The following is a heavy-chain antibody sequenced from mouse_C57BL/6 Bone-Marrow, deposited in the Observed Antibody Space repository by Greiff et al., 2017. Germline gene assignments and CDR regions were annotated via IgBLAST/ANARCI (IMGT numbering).Heavy chain of an antibody. D-gene: IGHD1-1*01. J-gene: IGHJ3*01. CDR3: ERDIYYYGSSYDWFDY. CDR1: GYTFTDYY. CDR2: INPNYGGT. V-gene: IGHV1-26*01. Sequence: EVQLQQSGPELVKPGASVKISCKASGYTFTDYYMNWVKQSHGKSLEWIGEINPNYGGTSYNQKFKGKATLTVDKSSSPAYMELRSLTSEYAAVYYCERDIYYYGSSYDWFDYWGQGTLVTVSA.